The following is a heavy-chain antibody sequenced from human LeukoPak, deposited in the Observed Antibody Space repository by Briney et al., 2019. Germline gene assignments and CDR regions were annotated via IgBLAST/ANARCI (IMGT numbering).Heavy chain of an antibody. CDR1: GYSINSGYY. D-gene: IGHD6-13*01. Sequence: PSETLSLTCTVSGYSINSGYYWDWIRQPPGKGLEWIGSIYHSGTTYYNPSLKSRVTISVDTSKNQFSLKLTSATAADTAVYYCARDRGHVTIAAGPGDRFDPWGQGTLVTVSS. J-gene: IGHJ5*02. CDR3: ARDRGHVTIAAGPGDRFDP. CDR2: IYHSGTT. V-gene: IGHV4-38-2*02.